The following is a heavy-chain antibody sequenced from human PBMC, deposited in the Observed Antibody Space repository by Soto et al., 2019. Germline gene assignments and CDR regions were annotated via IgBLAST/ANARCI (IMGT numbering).Heavy chain of an antibody. V-gene: IGHV3-30*18. CDR3: AKDKGPYYDFWSGQRWFDP. D-gene: IGHD3-3*01. Sequence: PGGSLRLSCAASGFTFSTNGMHWVRQPPGKGPEWVAVISHDGSKKYYVESVEGRFSISRDNSKSIVHLQMNNVRTEDTAVYYCAKDKGPYYDFWSGQRWFDPWGQGT. CDR1: GFTFSTNG. CDR2: ISHDGSKK. J-gene: IGHJ5*02.